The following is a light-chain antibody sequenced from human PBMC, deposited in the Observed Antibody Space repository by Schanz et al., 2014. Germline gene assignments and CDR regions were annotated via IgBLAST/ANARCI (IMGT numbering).Light chain of an antibody. Sequence: EVVMTQSPVTLSVSPGERATLSCRASQSVRSNLAWYQHKPGQAPRLLVYGASTRATGVPARFSGSGSGTEFTLTISSLQSEDSAVYYCQHYNNWPSYTFGQGTKLEIK. V-gene: IGKV3-15*01. CDR1: QSVRSN. CDR2: GAS. J-gene: IGKJ2*01. CDR3: QHYNNWPSYT.